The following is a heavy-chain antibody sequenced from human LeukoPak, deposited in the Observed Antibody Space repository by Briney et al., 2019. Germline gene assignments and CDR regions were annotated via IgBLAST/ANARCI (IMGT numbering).Heavy chain of an antibody. Sequence: SETLSLTCTVSGGSISSYYWSWIRQPPGKGLEWIGYIYYSGSTNHNPSLKSRVTISVDTSKNQFPLKLSSVTAADTAVYYCAREVRFGELDPWGQGTLVTVSS. CDR1: GGSISSYY. CDR3: AREVRFGELDP. CDR2: IYYSGST. V-gene: IGHV4-59*01. D-gene: IGHD3-10*01. J-gene: IGHJ5*02.